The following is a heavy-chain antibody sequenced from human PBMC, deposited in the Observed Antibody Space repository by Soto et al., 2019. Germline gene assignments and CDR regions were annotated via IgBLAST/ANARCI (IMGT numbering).Heavy chain of an antibody. CDR2: LYDVDGS. Sequence: GGSLRLSCAAFGLTVSGKKYVAWVRQAPGKGLEWVSALYDVDGSFYADSVKGRFTTSSDSSKTTVYLQMNGLRPDDTAVYYCASWHEREHAYDVWGQGTTVTVSS. CDR1: GLTVSGKKY. D-gene: IGHD1-1*01. J-gene: IGHJ3*01. V-gene: IGHV3-53*01. CDR3: ASWHEREHAYDV.